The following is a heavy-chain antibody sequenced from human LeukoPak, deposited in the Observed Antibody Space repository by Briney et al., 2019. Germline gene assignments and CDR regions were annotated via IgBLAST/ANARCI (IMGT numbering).Heavy chain of an antibody. V-gene: IGHV2-5*01. J-gene: IGHJ4*02. CDR2: IYWNDDK. D-gene: IGHD2-21*01. Sequence: SGATLVKPTQNVTLTRIFSGFSLSTSGVGVAWIRQPPGKALEWLALIYWNDDKRYSPSLKTRLTITKDTSKNQVVLTMANMDPVDTATYYCAHIFNTSPDFWGQGTLVTVSS. CDR1: GFSLSTSGVG. CDR3: AHIFNTSPDF.